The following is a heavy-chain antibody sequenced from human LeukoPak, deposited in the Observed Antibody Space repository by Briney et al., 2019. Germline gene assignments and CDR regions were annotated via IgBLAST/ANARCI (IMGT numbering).Heavy chain of an antibody. J-gene: IGHJ4*02. CDR2: INHSGST. D-gene: IGHD2-15*01. CDR1: GGSFSGYY. V-gene: IGHV4-34*01. Sequence: KSSETLSLTCAVYGGSFSGYYWSWLRQPPGKGLEWIGEINHSGSTNYNPSLKSRVTISVDTSKNQFSLKLSSVTAADTAVYYCARGEYEYCSGGSCYYSYWGQGTLVTVSS. CDR3: ARGEYEYCSGGSCYYSY.